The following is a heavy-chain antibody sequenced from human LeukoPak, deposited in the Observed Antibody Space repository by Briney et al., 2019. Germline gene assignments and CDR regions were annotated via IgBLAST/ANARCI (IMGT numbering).Heavy chain of an antibody. CDR2: INPSGGST. V-gene: IGHV1-46*01. CDR3: ARVNYGDFHFDY. CDR1: GYTFTSYY. Sequence: ASVKVSFKASGYTFTSYYMHWVRQAPGQGVEWMGIINPSGGSTSYAQKFQGRVTMTRDTSTSTVYMELSSLRSEDTAVYYWARVNYGDFHFDYWGQGTLVTVSS. J-gene: IGHJ4*02. D-gene: IGHD4-17*01.